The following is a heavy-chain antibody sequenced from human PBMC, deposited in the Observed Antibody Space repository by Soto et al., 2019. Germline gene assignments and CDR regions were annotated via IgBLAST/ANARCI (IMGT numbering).Heavy chain of an antibody. J-gene: IGHJ4*02. D-gene: IGHD2-15*01. CDR2: ISSSAFTM. V-gene: IGHV3-11*01. Sequence: QAQLVESGGGLVKPGGSLRLSCAASAFTFSDYYMSWIRQAPGKGLEWVSYISSSAFTMHYADSVKGRFTISRDNAKNSLYLQMNRLRAEDTAVYYCARLYCSGGSCYSGIDCWGQGTLVTVAS. CDR1: AFTFSDYY. CDR3: ARLYCSGGSCYSGIDC.